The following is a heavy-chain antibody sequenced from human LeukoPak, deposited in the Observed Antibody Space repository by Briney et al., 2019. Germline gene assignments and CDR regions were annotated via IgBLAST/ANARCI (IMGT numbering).Heavy chain of an antibody. CDR1: GFTFSSYA. CDR2: IKEDGSEK. Sequence: GGSLRLSCAASGFTFSSYAMSWVRQAPGKGPEWVANIKEDGSEKYYVDSVRGRFTISRDNAKNSLYLQMSSLRVDDTAVYYCTRNEEWGQGTLVTVSS. J-gene: IGHJ4*02. V-gene: IGHV3-7*01. CDR3: TRNEE.